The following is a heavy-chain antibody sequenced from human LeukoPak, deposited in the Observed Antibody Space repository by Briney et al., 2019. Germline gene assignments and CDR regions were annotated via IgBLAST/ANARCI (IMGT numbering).Heavy chain of an antibody. CDR2: INHSGST. CDR3: ARGYCSGGSCSNPGFDY. J-gene: IGHJ4*02. V-gene: IGHV4-34*01. Sequence: SETLTLTCAVYGGSFSGYYWSWIRQPPGKGLEWIGEINHSGSTNYNPSLKSRVTISVDTSRNQFSLKLSSVTAADTAVYYCARGYCSGGSCSNPGFDYWGQGTLVTVSS. CDR1: GGSFSGYY. D-gene: IGHD2-15*01.